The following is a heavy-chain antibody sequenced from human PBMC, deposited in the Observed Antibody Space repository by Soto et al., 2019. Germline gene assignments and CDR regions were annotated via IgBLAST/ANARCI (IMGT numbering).Heavy chain of an antibody. V-gene: IGHV3-23*01. J-gene: IGHJ4*02. CDR3: AKGTTYYYGSGSYEGDY. Sequence: GGSLRLSCAASGFTFSSYAISWGRQAPGKGLEWVSAISGSGGSTYYADSVKGRFTISRDNSKNTLYLQMNSLRAEDTAVYYCAKGTTYYYGSGSYEGDYWGQGTLVTVSS. CDR2: ISGSGGST. D-gene: IGHD3-10*01. CDR1: GFTFSSYA.